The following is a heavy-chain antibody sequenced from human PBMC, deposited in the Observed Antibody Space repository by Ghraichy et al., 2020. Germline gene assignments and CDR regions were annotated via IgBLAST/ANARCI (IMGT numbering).Heavy chain of an antibody. CDR2: IKQDGSEK. J-gene: IGHJ4*02. D-gene: IGHD6-13*01. CDR3: ARSRIAGRTKIFDY. Sequence: GESLHISCVASGFTFSSYWMSWVRQAPGKGLEWVANIKQDGSEKYYVDSVKGRFTISRDNAKNSLYLQMNSLRAEDTAVYYCARSRIAGRTKIFDYWGQGTLVTVSS. V-gene: IGHV3-7*01. CDR1: GFTFSSYW.